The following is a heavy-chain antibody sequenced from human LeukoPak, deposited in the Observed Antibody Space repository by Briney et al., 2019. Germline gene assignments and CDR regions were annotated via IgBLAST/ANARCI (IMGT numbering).Heavy chain of an antibody. V-gene: IGHV1-18*01. CDR3: ARDIVVVPAAPAFDI. J-gene: IGHJ3*02. CDR1: GYTFTSYG. Sequence: ASVKVSCKASGYTFTSYGISWVRQAPGQGLEWMGWISAYNGNTNFAQKLQGRVTMTTDTSTSTAYMELRSLRSDDTAVYYCARDIVVVPAAPAFDIWGQGTMVTVSS. D-gene: IGHD2-2*01. CDR2: ISAYNGNT.